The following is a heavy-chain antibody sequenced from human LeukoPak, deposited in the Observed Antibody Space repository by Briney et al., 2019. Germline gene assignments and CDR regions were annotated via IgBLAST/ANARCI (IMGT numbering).Heavy chain of an antibody. V-gene: IGHV5-51*01. J-gene: IGHJ4*02. Sequence: GESLKIPCKASGYSFTTYWIGWVRQMPGKGLEWMGMLYPGDSDSRYSPSFQGQVTISADNSITTAYLQWSSLKASDTAMYYCARGPRGGNWNEALDYWGQGTLVTVSS. D-gene: IGHD1-1*01. CDR3: ARGPRGGNWNEALDY. CDR1: GYSFTTYW. CDR2: LYPGDSDS.